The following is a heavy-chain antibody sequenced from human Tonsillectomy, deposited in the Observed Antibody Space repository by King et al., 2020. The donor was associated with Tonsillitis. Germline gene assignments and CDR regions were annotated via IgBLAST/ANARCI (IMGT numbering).Heavy chain of an antibody. V-gene: IGHV3-33*01. CDR3: TRDVGGGSSGNAMDY. CDR2: IWYDGSNA. J-gene: IGHJ4*02. Sequence: HVQLVESGGDVVQPGRSLRLSCAASGFTFSKYGMHWVRQAPGKGLQWVAVIWYDGSNAYYSASVKGRFTISRDNAKDTLYLQMSSLRDEDTAQYYCTRDVGGGSSGNAMDYWGQGTLVTVSS. CDR1: GFTFSKYG. D-gene: IGHD3-22*01.